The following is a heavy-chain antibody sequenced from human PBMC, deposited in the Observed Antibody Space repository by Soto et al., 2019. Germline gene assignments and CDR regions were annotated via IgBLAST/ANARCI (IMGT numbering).Heavy chain of an antibody. D-gene: IGHD1-1*01. CDR2: IGADNGDT. V-gene: IGHV1-18*01. CDR3: ARDWKGAEGFDS. CDR1: GYTFSTYG. Sequence: QVQLVQSGAEVKKPGASVKVSCKASGYTFSTYGFSWVRQAPGQGLEWMGWIGADNGDTNYAQNFKGRVTMTTDTSTTTSYMGLRSLTSDDTAVYFCARDWKGAEGFDSWGQVTLVTVSS. J-gene: IGHJ4*02.